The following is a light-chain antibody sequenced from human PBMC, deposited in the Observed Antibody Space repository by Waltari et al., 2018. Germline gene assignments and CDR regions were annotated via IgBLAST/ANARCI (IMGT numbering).Light chain of an antibody. V-gene: IGKV4-1*01. J-gene: IGKJ1*01. Sequence: DIVMTQSPDSLAVSLGERATINCKSSQSILSTSNNKGYLAWYQQKPGQPPKLLIYWASTRESGVPDRCSGSGSGTDFTLTISSLQAEDVAVYYCHQYYSTPRAFGQGTKVEIK. CDR1: QSILSTSNNKGY. CDR2: WAS. CDR3: HQYYSTPRA.